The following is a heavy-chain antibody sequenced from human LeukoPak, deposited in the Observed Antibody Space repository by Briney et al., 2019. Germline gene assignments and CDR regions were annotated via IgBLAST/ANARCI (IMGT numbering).Heavy chain of an antibody. CDR1: GGSISSYY. V-gene: IGHV4-59*01. J-gene: IGHJ6*03. CDR3: ARGLYYDYVWGSYRHYYYYYYMDV. CDR2: IYYSGST. Sequence: SETLSLTCTVSGGSISSYYWSWIRQPPGKGLEWIGYIYYSGSTNYNPSLKSRVTISVDTSKNQFSLKLSSVTAADTAVYYCARGLYYDYVWGSYRHYYYYYYMDVWGKGTTVTVSS. D-gene: IGHD3-16*02.